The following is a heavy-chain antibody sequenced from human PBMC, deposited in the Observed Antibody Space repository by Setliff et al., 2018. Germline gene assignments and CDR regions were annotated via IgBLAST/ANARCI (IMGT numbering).Heavy chain of an antibody. CDR3: ARGQTLRHFDWPTAFDY. D-gene: IGHD3-9*01. V-gene: IGHV1-18*04. CDR1: GYSFTSHY. CDR2: ISAYNGSP. Sequence: ASVKVSCKTSGYSFTSHYMHWVRQAPGQGLEWMGWISAYNGSPNYAQRLQGRVTMTTDTPTSTAYMELRSLTSDDTAVYYCARGQTLRHFDWPTAFDYWGLGTLVTVSS. J-gene: IGHJ4*02.